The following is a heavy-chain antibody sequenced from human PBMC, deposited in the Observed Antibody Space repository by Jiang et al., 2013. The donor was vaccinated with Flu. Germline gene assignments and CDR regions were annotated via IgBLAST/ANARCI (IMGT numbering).Heavy chain of an antibody. D-gene: IGHD3-3*01. CDR2: INPHTGAT. J-gene: IGHJ4*02. Sequence: EVTRPGASVQVSCKASGYTFTAYYVHWVRQAPGQGLEWMGYINPHTGATDYAQKFQGRVTMTRDTSITTVYMDLSSLKSDDTAVYYCARAEHYDLWTGFDYWGQGALVTVSP. V-gene: IGHV1-2*02. CDR1: GYTFTAYY. CDR3: ARAEHYDLWTGFDY.